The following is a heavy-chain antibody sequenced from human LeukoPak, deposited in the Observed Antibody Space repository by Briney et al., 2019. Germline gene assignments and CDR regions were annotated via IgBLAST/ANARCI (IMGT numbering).Heavy chain of an antibody. V-gene: IGHV3-30*02. Sequence: QTGGSLRLSCAASGFTFSSYDMHWVRQAPGKGLEWVAFIRYDGSNKYYADSVKGRFTISRDNSKNTLYLQMNSLRAEDTAVYYCAKGDRMVRGVINSLFDFDYWGQGTLVTVSS. J-gene: IGHJ4*02. CDR3: AKGDRMVRGVINSLFDFDY. D-gene: IGHD3-10*01. CDR1: GFTFSSYD. CDR2: IRYDGSNK.